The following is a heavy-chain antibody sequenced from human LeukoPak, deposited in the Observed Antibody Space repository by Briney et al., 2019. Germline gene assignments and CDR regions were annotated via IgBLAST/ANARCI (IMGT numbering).Heavy chain of an antibody. V-gene: IGHV3-7*01. CDR3: ARQGYSSGK. CDR2: IQRDGSEK. J-gene: IGHJ4*02. Sequence: GGSLRLSCAASGFTFSNYWMNWVRQAPGKGLGWVASIQRDGSEKYYVESVKGRFTISRDNAKNSLYLQMNSLRAEDTAVHYCARQGYSSGKWGQGTLVTVSS. CDR1: GFTFSNYW. D-gene: IGHD6-19*01.